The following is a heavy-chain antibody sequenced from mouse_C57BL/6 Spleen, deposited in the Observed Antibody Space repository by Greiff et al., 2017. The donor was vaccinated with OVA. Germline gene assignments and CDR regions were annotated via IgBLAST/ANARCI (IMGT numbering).Heavy chain of an antibody. CDR1: GYAFTNYL. CDR2: INPGSGGT. CDR3: ARDGSNYFDY. Sequence: VQLVESGAELVRPGTSVKVSCKASGYAFTNYLIEWVKQRPGQGLEWIGVINPGSGGTNYNEKFKGKATLTADKSSSTAYMQLSSLTSEDSAVYFCARDGSNYFDYWGQGTTLTVSS. V-gene: IGHV1-54*01. J-gene: IGHJ2*01. D-gene: IGHD1-1*01.